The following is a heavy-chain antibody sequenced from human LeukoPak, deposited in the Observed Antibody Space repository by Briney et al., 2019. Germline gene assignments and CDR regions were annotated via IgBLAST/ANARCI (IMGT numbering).Heavy chain of an antibody. V-gene: IGHV1-2*02. D-gene: IGHD5-12*01. CDR1: GYTFTGYY. J-gene: IGHJ6*03. CDR2: ISPNSGGT. CDR3: ARGADSGYDWRYYYYYYMDV. Sequence: ASVKVSCKASGYTFTGYYIHWVRQAPGQGLEWMGWISPNSGGTNYAQKFQGRVTMTRDTSINTAYMELSSLRSDDTAVYYCARGADSGYDWRYYYYYYMDVWGKGTTVTVSS.